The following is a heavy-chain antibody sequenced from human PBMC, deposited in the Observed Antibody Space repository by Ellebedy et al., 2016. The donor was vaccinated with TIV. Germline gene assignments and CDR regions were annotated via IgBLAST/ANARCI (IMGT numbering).Heavy chain of an antibody. J-gene: IGHJ4*02. V-gene: IGHV3-9*01. Sequence: SLKISCTASGFTFDDYAMHWVRQAPGKGPEWVSGISWHSGDIGYADSGKGRFTISRDNAENSLSLKMDSLKTEDTALYYCAKDKFPSSIGPFDYWGQGTLVTVSS. D-gene: IGHD3-16*01. CDR3: AKDKFPSSIGPFDY. CDR1: GFTFDDYA. CDR2: ISWHSGDI.